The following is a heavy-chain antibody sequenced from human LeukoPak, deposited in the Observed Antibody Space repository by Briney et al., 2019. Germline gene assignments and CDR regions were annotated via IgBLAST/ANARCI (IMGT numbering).Heavy chain of an antibody. CDR3: ARDPDCSGGSCYSGWFDP. J-gene: IGHJ5*02. V-gene: IGHV1-69*13. Sequence: ASVKVSCKASGGTFSSYAISWVRQAPGQGLEWMGGIIPIFGTANYAQKFQGRVTITADESTSTAYMELSSLRSEDTAVYYCARDPDCSGGSCYSGWFDPWGQGTLVTVSS. CDR2: IIPIFGTA. D-gene: IGHD2-15*01. CDR1: GGTFSSYA.